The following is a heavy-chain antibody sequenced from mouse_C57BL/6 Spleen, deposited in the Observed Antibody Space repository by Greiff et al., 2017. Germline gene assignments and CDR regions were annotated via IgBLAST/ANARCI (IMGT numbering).Heavy chain of an antibody. V-gene: IGHV1-39*01. Sequence: EVQRVESGPELVKPGASVKISCKASGYSFTDYNMNWVKQSNGKSLEWIGVINPNYGTTSYNQKFKGKATLTVDQSSSTAYMQLNSLTSEDSAVYYCARSGYSNYHYYAMDYWGQGTSVTVSS. CDR3: ARSGYSNYHYYAMDY. D-gene: IGHD2-5*01. CDR1: GYSFTDYN. CDR2: INPNYGTT. J-gene: IGHJ4*01.